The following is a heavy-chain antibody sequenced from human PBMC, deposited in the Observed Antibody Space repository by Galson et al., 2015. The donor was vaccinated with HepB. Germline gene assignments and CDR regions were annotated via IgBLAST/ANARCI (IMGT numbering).Heavy chain of an antibody. CDR2: ISYDGSNK. D-gene: IGHD1-26*01. Sequence: SLRLSCAASGFTFTNHVMNWVRQAPGKGLEWVATISYDGSNKHYADSVKGRFTISRDNSKNTLYLQMNGLRAEDAALYYCAKAPSYRGNYCTYWGQGTLVTVSS. V-gene: IGHV3-30*04. CDR3: AKAPSYRGNYCTY. J-gene: IGHJ4*02. CDR1: GFTFTNHV.